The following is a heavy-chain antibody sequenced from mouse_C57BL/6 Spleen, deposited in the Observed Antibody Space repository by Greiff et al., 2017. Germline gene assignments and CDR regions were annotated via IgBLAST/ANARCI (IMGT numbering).Heavy chain of an antibody. Sequence: QVQLQQPGAELVKPGASVKLSCKASGYTFTSYWMQWVKQRPGQGLEWIGEIDPSDSYTNYNQKFKGKATLTVDTSSSTAYMQLSSLTSEDSAVXYCASPTVHYARDYWGQGTSVTVSS. CDR1: GYTFTSYW. D-gene: IGHD1-1*01. V-gene: IGHV1-50*01. CDR3: ASPTVHYARDY. J-gene: IGHJ4*01. CDR2: IDPSDSYT.